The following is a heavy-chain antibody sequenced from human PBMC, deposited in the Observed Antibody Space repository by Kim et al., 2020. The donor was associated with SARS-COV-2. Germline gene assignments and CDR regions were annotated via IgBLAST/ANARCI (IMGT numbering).Heavy chain of an antibody. Sequence: KFQGRVTITADKSTSTAYMELSSLRSEDTAVYYCASGGYYYDSSGYLFDYWGQGTLVTVSS. CDR3: ASGGYYYDSSGYLFDY. D-gene: IGHD3-22*01. J-gene: IGHJ4*02. V-gene: IGHV1-69*02.